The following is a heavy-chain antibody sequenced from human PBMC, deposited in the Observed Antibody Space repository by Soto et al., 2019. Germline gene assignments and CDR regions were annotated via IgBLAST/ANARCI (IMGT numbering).Heavy chain of an antibody. CDR3: TRDSNYDILTGYYNPYYFDY. J-gene: IGHJ4*02. D-gene: IGHD3-9*01. V-gene: IGHV3-15*01. CDR1: GFTFSNAW. CDR2: IKSKTDGGTT. Sequence: GGSLRLSCAASGFTFSNAWMSWVRQAPGKGLEWVGRIKSKTDGGTTDYAAPVKGRFTISRDDSKNTLYLQMNSLKTEDTAVYYCTRDSNYDILTGYYNPYYFDYWGQGTLVTVSS.